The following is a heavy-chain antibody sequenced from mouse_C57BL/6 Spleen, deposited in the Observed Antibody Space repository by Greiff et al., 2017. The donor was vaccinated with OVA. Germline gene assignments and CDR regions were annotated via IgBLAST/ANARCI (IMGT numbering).Heavy chain of an antibody. CDR1: GFNIKNTY. CDR2: IDPANGNT. J-gene: IGHJ4*01. D-gene: IGHD1-1*01. V-gene: IGHV14-3*01. Sequence: EVQLQQSVAELVRPGASVKLSCTASGFNIKNTYMHWVKQRPEQGLEWIGRIDPANGNTKYAPKFQGKATITADTSSNPAYLQLSSLTSEDTAIYYCANDYYGSSYAMDYWGQGTSVTVSS. CDR3: ANDYYGSSYAMDY.